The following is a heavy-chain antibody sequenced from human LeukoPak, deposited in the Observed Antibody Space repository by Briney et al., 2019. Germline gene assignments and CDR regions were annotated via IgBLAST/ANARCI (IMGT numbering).Heavy chain of an antibody. CDR2: IWYDGSNK. J-gene: IGHJ4*02. CDR3: AREYSSGWYGKYYFDY. V-gene: IGHV3-33*01. CDR1: AFTFSSYA. D-gene: IGHD6-13*01. Sequence: GRSLRLSCAASAFTFSSYAMHWVRQAPGKGLEWVAVIWYDGSNKYYADSVKDRFTISRDNSQNTLYLQMSSLRAEDTAVYYCAREYSSGWYGKYYFDYWGQGTLVTVSS.